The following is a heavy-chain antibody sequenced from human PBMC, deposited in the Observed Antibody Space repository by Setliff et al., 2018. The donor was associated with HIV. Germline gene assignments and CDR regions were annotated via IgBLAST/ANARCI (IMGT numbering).Heavy chain of an antibody. CDR1: GGSIDGASYY. CDR3: ARVTSAFFFLGAFDS. Sequence: PSETLSLTCTVFGGSIDGASYYWTWIRQPAGKGLEWIGHVETMWSTNYNPSLRGRVTISRDTSKNQFSLKITSVNATDTAVYFCARVTSAFFFLGAFDSGGPGTLVTVSS. D-gene: IGHD3-16*01. CDR2: VETMWST. V-gene: IGHV4-61*09. J-gene: IGHJ4*02.